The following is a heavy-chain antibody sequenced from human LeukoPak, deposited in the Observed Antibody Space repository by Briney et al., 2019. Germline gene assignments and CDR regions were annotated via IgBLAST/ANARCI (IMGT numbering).Heavy chain of an antibody. V-gene: IGHV3-21*01. J-gene: IGHJ6*02. CDR1: EFTFSSYS. CDR2: ISSSSSYI. CDR3: ARDPLSRDYEAYYYYGMDV. D-gene: IGHD4-17*01. Sequence: GGSLRLSCAASEFTFSSYSMNWVRQAPGKGLEWVSSISSSSSYIYYADSVKGRFTISRDNAKNSLYLQMNSLRAEDTAVYYCARDPLSRDYEAYYYYGMDVWGQGTTVTVSS.